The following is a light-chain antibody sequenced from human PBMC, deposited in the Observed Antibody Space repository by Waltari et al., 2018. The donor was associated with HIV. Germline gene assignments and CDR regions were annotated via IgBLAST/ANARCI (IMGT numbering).Light chain of an antibody. CDR2: YDS. J-gene: IGLJ2*01. CDR1: NIGSKS. CDR3: QVWDSSSGVV. V-gene: IGLV3-21*04. Sequence: SYVLTQSPSVPVAPGKTARITCGGNNIGSKSVHWCQQKPGQAPVLVIYYDSDRPSGIPERFSGSNSGNTATLTISRVEAGDEADYYCQVWDSSSGVVFGGGTRLTVL.